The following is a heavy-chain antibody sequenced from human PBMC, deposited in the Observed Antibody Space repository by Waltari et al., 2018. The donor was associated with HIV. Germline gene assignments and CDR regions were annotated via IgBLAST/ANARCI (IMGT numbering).Heavy chain of an antibody. D-gene: IGHD5-18*01. CDR1: GYSFTSHW. Sequence: EVQLVQSGAEVKKPGESLKISCQGSGYSFTSHWIGWVRQMPGKGLEWMGIIYPGDSTTRYSPSFQGQVTISADKSISTAYLQWSSLKASDTAMYYCARRLLDTAPLSDGMDVWGQGTTVTVSS. J-gene: IGHJ6*02. CDR3: ARRLLDTAPLSDGMDV. CDR2: IYPGDSTT. V-gene: IGHV5-51*01.